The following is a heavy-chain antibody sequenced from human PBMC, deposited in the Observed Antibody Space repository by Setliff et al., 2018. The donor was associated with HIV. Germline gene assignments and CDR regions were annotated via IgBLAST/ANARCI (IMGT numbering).Heavy chain of an antibody. J-gene: IGHJ4*02. CDR3: AREFLVITRFDY. D-gene: IGHD1-20*01. Sequence: ASVKVSCKASGYAFRDHTIHWVRQAAGQGLEWMGYVHGGNGKTEYLQKFQGRMTMTSDTSATTAYMELSSLKSEDSAIYYCAREFLVITRFDYWGQGTLVT. V-gene: IGHV1-3*01. CDR1: GYAFRDHT. CDR2: VHGGNGKT.